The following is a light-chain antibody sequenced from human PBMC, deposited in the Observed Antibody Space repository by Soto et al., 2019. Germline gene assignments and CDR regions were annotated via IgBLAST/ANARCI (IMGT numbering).Light chain of an antibody. J-gene: IGKJ4*01. V-gene: IGKV1-5*03. CDR2: KAS. Sequence: DIQMTQSPSTLSASIGDRVTITCRASQTISNSWLAWYQQKPGKAPKLLIYKASTLQSGVPSRFSGSGSGTEFTLTISSLQPDDFATYYCQQYNRYSTFGGGTKVEIK. CDR3: QQYNRYST. CDR1: QTISNSW.